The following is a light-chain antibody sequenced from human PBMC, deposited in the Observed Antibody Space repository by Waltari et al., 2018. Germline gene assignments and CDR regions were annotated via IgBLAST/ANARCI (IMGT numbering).Light chain of an antibody. CDR3: CSYAGSYTFHVV. CDR1: SSDVGGYHY. CDR2: DVS. Sequence: QSALTQPRSVSGSPGQSVTISCTGTSSDVGGYHYLSWYQQHPGKAPKLMIYDVSKRPSGVPDRFSGSKSGNTASLTISGLQAEDEADYYCCSYAGSYTFHVVFGGGTKLTVL. J-gene: IGLJ2*01. V-gene: IGLV2-11*01.